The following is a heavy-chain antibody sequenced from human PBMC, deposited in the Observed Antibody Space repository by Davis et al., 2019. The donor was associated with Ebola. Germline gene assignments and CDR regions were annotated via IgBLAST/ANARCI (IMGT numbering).Heavy chain of an antibody. CDR3: ARGSRNMDV. CDR1: GFTFSSNW. Sequence: GESLKISCAASGFTFSSNWMHWVRQAPGKGLVWVSSINSDGSITSYADSVKGRFTISRDNAKDSLYLQMNSLRAEDTAVYYCARGSRNMDVWGQGTTVTVSS. J-gene: IGHJ6*02. CDR2: INSDGSIT. V-gene: IGHV3-74*01.